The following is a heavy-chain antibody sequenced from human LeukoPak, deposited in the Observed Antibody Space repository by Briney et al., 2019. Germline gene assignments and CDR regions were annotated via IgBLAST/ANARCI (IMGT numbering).Heavy chain of an antibody. Sequence: GGSLRLSCAASGFTLSGYAMSWVRQGPGKGLEWVSPVTGNGGNTYYADSVKGRLTISRDNSKNTLYLQMNSLRAEDTAVYYCARDFVLTPYYDFGGYLDYWGQGTLVTVSS. CDR1: GFTLSGYA. CDR2: VTGNGGNT. J-gene: IGHJ4*02. D-gene: IGHD3-3*01. V-gene: IGHV3-23*01. CDR3: ARDFVLTPYYDFGGYLDY.